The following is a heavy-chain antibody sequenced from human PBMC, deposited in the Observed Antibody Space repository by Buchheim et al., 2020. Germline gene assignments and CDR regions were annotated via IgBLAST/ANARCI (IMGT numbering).Heavy chain of an antibody. J-gene: IGHJ4*02. Sequence: QVQLVESGGGVVQPGRSLRLSCAASGFTFSSYGMHWVRQAPGKGLEWVAVISYDGSNKYYADSVKGRFTISRDNYKHKLYLRMNSLRSEDTAVYYCAKDLVPRMYYYGSGIPEGSFDYWGQGTL. V-gene: IGHV3-30*18. D-gene: IGHD3-10*01. CDR2: ISYDGSNK. CDR3: AKDLVPRMYYYGSGIPEGSFDY. CDR1: GFTFSSYG.